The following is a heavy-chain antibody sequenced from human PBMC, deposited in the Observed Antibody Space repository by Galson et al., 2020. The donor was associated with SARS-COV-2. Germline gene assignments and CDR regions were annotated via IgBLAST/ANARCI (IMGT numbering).Heavy chain of an antibody. D-gene: IGHD3-3*01. CDR3: ARAEGITSFGGVICGDDFDY. J-gene: IGHJ4*02. CDR1: GGSFSGYY. V-gene: IGHV4-34*01. CDR2: INHSGST. Sequence: SETLSLTCAVYGGSFSGYYWSWIRQPPGKGLEWIGAINHSGSTNYNPSLQSRVTISVDTSKNQFSLKLSAVTAADTAVYYCARAEGITSFGGVICGDDFDYWGQGTLVTVSS.